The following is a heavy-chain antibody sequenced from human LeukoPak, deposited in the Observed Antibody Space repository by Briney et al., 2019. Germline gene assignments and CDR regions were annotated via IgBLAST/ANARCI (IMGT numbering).Heavy chain of an antibody. V-gene: IGHV3-48*01. CDR1: GFTFSSYW. Sequence: GGSLRLSCAASGFTFSSYWMSWVRQAPGKGLEWVTYISSSSSTIYYADSVKGRFSISRDNVKNSLYLQMNSLRAEDTAVYYCARNGGFGFDYWGQGTLVTVSS. D-gene: IGHD3-3*01. J-gene: IGHJ4*02. CDR3: ARNGGFGFDY. CDR2: ISSSSSTI.